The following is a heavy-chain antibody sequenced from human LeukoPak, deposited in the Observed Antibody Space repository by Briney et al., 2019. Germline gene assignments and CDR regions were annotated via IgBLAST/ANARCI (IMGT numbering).Heavy chain of an antibody. CDR3: ARGGSGDGFDI. CDR2: FYYSGST. D-gene: IGHD3-10*01. J-gene: IGHJ3*02. CDR1: GGSISSGGSY. V-gene: IGHV4-31*03. Sequence: SETLSLTCTVSGGSISSGGSYWSWIRQHPGKGLEWIGYFYYSGSTYYNPSLKSRVTILVDTSKNQLSLKLSSVTAADTAVYYCARGGSGDGFDIWGQGTMVTVSS.